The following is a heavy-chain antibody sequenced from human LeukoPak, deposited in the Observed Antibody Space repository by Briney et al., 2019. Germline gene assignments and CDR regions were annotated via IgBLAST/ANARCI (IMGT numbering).Heavy chain of an antibody. CDR3: ARDGDCSSTSCYTHYYYGMDV. D-gene: IGHD2-2*02. CDR1: GYTFTSYG. CDR2: ISGYNGNT. Sequence: ASVKVSCKASGYTFTSYGISWVRQAPGQGLEWMGWISGYNGNTNFAQKLQGRVTMTTDTSTTTAYMELRSLRSDDTAVYYCARDGDCSSTSCYTHYYYGMDVWGKGTTVTVSS. V-gene: IGHV1-18*01. J-gene: IGHJ6*04.